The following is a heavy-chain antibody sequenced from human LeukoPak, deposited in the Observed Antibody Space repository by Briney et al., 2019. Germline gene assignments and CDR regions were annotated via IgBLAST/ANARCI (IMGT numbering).Heavy chain of an antibody. CDR2: ISAYNGNT. Sequence: ASVKVSCKASGYTFTSYGISWVRQAPGQGLEWMGWISAYNGNTNYAQKLQGRVTMTTDTSTSTAYMELRSLRSDDTAVYYCAREGTHYDILTGYYMPTLFDYWGQGTLVTVSS. D-gene: IGHD3-9*01. CDR3: AREGTHYDILTGYYMPTLFDY. CDR1: GYTFTSYG. J-gene: IGHJ4*02. V-gene: IGHV1-18*01.